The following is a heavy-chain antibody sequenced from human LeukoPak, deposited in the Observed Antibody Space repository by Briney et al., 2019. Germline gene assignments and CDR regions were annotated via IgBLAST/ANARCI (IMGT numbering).Heavy chain of an antibody. CDR3: ARDRGDQFVAPMDV. V-gene: IGHV3-21*01. CDR1: GFTFSSYS. Sequence: GGSLRLSCAASGFTFSSYSMNWVRQAPGKGLEWDSSISSSSSYIYYADSVKGRFTISRDNAKNSLYLQMNSLRAEDTAVYYCARDRGDQFVAPMDVWGQGTTVTVSS. CDR2: ISSSSSYI. D-gene: IGHD2-21*02. J-gene: IGHJ6*02.